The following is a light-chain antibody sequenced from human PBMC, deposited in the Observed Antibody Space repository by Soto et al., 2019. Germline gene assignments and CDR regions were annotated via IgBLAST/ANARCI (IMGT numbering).Light chain of an antibody. J-gene: IGKJ1*01. V-gene: IGKV3-15*01. CDR3: QQYNNWYRT. CDR2: GAS. CDR1: QSVNSN. Sequence: IVMTQSPATLSVSPGERATLSCRASQSVNSNLAWYQQKPGQAPRLLIYGASTRAAGIPARFSGSGSGTEFTLTISSLQSEDFAVYYCQQYNNWYRTFGQGTKVEIK.